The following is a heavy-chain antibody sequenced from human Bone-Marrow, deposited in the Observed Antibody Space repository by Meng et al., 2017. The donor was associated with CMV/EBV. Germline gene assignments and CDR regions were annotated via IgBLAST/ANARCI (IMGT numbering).Heavy chain of an antibody. CDR3: ARVSVTTGAGWFDP. D-gene: IGHD4-11*01. V-gene: IGHV4-4*02. Sequence: SETLSLTCAVSGDSISRSNWWSWVRQPPGKGLEWIGEIYHSGSTNYNPSLKSRVTISVDKSKIQFSLKLSSVTAADTAVYYCARVSVTTGAGWFDPWGQGTLVTVSS. CDR1: GDSISRSNW. J-gene: IGHJ5*02. CDR2: IYHSGST.